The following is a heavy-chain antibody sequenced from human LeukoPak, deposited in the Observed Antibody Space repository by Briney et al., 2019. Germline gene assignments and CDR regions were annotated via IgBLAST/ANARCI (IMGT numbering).Heavy chain of an antibody. J-gene: IGHJ3*02. Sequence: SETLSLTCTVSGGSISGYYWSWIRQPAGKGLEWIGRIYTSGSTNYNPSLKSRVTISVDKSKNQFSLKLNSVTAADTDGDYCAIDRPELLPGGAFDIWGQGTMVTVSS. CDR2: IYTSGST. D-gene: IGHD1-26*01. V-gene: IGHV4-4*07. CDR3: AIDRPELLPGGAFDI. CDR1: GGSISGYY.